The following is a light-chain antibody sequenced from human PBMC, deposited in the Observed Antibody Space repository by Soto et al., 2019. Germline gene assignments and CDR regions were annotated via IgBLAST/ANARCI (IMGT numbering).Light chain of an antibody. Sequence: DGVMTHSPLSLPVTLGQPASISCRSDQSLVHSDGIAYFSWFQQRPGRSPRRLIYKVSNRDSGVPARFSGSGSGTDFALKISRVEAEDVGVYYCMKGTHWPITFGQGTRLEI. CDR1: QSLVHSDGIAY. V-gene: IGKV2-30*02. CDR2: KVS. CDR3: MKGTHWPIT. J-gene: IGKJ5*01.